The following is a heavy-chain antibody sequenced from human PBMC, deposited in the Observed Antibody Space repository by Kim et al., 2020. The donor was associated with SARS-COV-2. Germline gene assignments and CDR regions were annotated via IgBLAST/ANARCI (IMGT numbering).Heavy chain of an antibody. Sequence: GGSLRLSCAASGFTFSNFAMTWVRQAPGKGLEWFSTISGIDVTTTYADSVKGRFSISRDNSKNTLYLQMNSLRVEDTAVYYCAKDIFRWAFDAWGPGT. V-gene: IGHV3-23*01. CDR1: GFTFSNFA. D-gene: IGHD2-21*01. CDR2: ISGIDVTT. J-gene: IGHJ3*01. CDR3: AKDIFRWAFDA.